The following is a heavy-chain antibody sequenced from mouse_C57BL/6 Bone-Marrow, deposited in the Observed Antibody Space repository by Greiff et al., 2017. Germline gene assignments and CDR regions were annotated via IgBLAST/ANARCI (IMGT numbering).Heavy chain of an antibody. D-gene: IGHD3-2*02. CDR3: AKEQLRLLYYFDY. V-gene: IGHV1-64*01. CDR1: GYTFTSYW. J-gene: IGHJ2*01. CDR2: IHPNSGST. Sequence: VKLQQPGAELVKPGASVKLSCKASGYTFTSYWMHWVKQRPGQGLEWIGMIHPNSGSTNYNEKFKSKDTLTVDKSSSTAYMQLSSLTSENSAVYYCAKEQLRLLYYFDYWGQGTTLTVSS.